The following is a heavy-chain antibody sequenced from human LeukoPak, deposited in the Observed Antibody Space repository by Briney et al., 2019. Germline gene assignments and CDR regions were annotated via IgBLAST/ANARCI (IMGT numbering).Heavy chain of an antibody. CDR3: ARGSESSSAFDY. CDR2: IIPIFGTA. J-gene: IGHJ4*02. D-gene: IGHD6-6*01. Sequence: GASVKVSCKVSGYTLTELSMHWVRQAPGQGLEWMGGIIPIFGTANYAQKFQGRVTITADESTSTAYMELSSLRSEDTAVYYCARGSESSSAFDYWGQGTLVTVSS. V-gene: IGHV1-69*13. CDR1: GYTLTELS.